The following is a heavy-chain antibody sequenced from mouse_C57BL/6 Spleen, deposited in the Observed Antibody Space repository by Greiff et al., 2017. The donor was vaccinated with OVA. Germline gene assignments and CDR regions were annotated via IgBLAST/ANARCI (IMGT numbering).Heavy chain of an antibody. J-gene: IGHJ4*01. CDR3: ARPGEGSYCAMDY. CDR2: ISSGSSTI. V-gene: IGHV5-17*01. Sequence: EVHLVESGGGLVKPGGSLKLSCAASGFTFSDYGMHWVRQAPEKGLEWVAYISSGSSTIYYADTVKGRFTISRDNAKTTLFLQMTSLRSEDTAMYYCARPGEGSYCAMDYWGQGTSVTVSA. D-gene: IGHD1-1*02. CDR1: GFTFSDYG.